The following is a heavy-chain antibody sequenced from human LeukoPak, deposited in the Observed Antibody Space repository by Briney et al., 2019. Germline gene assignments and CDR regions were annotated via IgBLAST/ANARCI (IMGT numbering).Heavy chain of an antibody. Sequence: GGALRLSCAASGFSFSNAWVNWVRQAPGGGVEWGGLIKSNTDGGTTDYAAPVKGRFTISRDDSKNTLYLQMNSLKIEDTAVYYCSRTSGGPWVWGQGTMVTVSS. J-gene: IGHJ3*01. V-gene: IGHV3-15*07. CDR1: GFSFSNAW. CDR2: IKSNTDGGTT. D-gene: IGHD2-8*02. CDR3: SRTSGGPWV.